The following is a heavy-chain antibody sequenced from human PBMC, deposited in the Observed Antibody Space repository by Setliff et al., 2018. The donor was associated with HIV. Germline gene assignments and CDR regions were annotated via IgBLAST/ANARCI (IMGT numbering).Heavy chain of an antibody. CDR2: ISIDSGHT. Sequence: ASVKVSCKASGYSFTTYGISWVRQAPGQGFEWMGWISIDSGHTNFAQKFQDRVTVTTDTSTNTTYMELRGLRSDDTAIYYCARVPSGAAGLVRAGFYFWGQGTLVTVSS. J-gene: IGHJ4*01. D-gene: IGHD6-25*01. V-gene: IGHV1-18*01. CDR3: ARVPSGAAGLVRAGFYF. CDR1: GYSFTTYG.